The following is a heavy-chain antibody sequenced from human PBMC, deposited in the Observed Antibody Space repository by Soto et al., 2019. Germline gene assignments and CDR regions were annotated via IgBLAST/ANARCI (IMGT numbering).Heavy chain of an antibody. CDR2: LWYDGDDK. V-gene: IGHV3-33*01. D-gene: IGHD3-10*01. CDR1: RFTIGSYG. CDR3: VRGPYYGLYYFDS. Sequence: QVLLVESGGGVVQPGTSLRLSCAASRFTIGSYGMHWVRQAPGKGLEWVAGLWYDGDDKYYGDSVKGRLTISRDNSRNTLYLQMNSLRAEDTAVYYCVRGPYYGLYYFDSWGQGTLVTVSS. J-gene: IGHJ4*02.